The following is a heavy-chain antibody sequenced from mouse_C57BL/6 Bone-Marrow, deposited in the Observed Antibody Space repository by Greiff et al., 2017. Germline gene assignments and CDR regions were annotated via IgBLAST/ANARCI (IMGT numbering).Heavy chain of an antibody. CDR1: GYTFTDYY. V-gene: IGHV1-26*01. CDR2: INPNNGGT. Sequence: EVQLQQSGPELVKPGASVKISCKASGYTFTDYYMNWVKQSHGKSLEWIGDINPNNGGTSYNQKFKGKATLTVDKSSSTAYMELRSLTSEDSAVYYCARAGWLLGAWFAYWGQGTLVTVSA. D-gene: IGHD2-3*01. CDR3: ARAGWLLGAWFAY. J-gene: IGHJ3*01.